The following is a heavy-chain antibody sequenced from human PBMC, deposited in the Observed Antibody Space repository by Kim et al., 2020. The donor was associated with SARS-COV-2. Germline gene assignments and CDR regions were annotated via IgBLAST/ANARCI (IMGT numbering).Heavy chain of an antibody. CDR1: GFTFSSYG. Sequence: GGSLRLSCAASGFTFSSYGMHWVRQAPGKGLEWVAVIWYDGSNKYYADSVKGRFTISRDNSKNTLYLQMNSLRAEDTAVYYCAREAGIQLWFLDYWGQGTLVTVSS. J-gene: IGHJ4*02. CDR2: IWYDGSNK. D-gene: IGHD5-18*01. V-gene: IGHV3-33*01. CDR3: AREAGIQLWFLDY.